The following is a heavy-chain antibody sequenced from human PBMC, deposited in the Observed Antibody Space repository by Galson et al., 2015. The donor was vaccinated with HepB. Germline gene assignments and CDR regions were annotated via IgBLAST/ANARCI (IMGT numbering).Heavy chain of an antibody. CDR3: ARDQGDDYVNYYYYSGMDV. D-gene: IGHD4-17*01. J-gene: IGHJ6*02. CDR1: GFTVSSNY. Sequence: SLRLSCAASGFTVSSNYMSWVRQAPGEGLEWVSIIYSGGNTYYADSVKGRFTISRDNSKNTLYLQMNSLRTEDTAVYYCARDQGDDYVNYYYYSGMDVWGQGTTVTVSS. V-gene: IGHV3-66*02. CDR2: IYSGGNT.